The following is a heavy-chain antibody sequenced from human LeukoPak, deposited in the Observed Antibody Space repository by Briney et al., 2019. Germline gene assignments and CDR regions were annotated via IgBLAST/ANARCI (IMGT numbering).Heavy chain of an antibody. J-gene: IGHJ4*02. CDR1: GYTFTGYY. CDR3: VREAGPLD. CDR2: VNPNTGGT. Sequence: ASVKVSCKASGYTFTGYYINWVRQAPGQAPEWVGWVNPNTGGTRYAQKFQGRVTMTRDTSVTTAFMELRGLTFDDTAVFYCVREAGPLDWGQGTLVTVSS. V-gene: IGHV1-2*02.